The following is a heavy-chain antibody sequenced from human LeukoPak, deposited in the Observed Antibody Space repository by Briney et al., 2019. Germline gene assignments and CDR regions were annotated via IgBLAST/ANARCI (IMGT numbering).Heavy chain of an antibody. CDR2: IIPIFGTA. V-gene: IGHV1-69*06. D-gene: IGHD5-12*01. J-gene: IGHJ6*03. CDR1: GGTFSSYA. Sequence: ASVKVSCKASGGTFSSYAISWVRQAPGQGLEWMGGIIPIFGTANYAQKFQGRVTITADKSTSTAYMELSSLRSEDTAVYYCARDRGPRGYSGYDLYMDVWGKGTTVTISS. CDR3: ARDRGPRGYSGYDLYMDV.